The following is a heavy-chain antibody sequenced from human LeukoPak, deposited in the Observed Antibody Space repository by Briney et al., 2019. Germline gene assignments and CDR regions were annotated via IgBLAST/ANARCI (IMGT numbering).Heavy chain of an antibody. V-gene: IGHV3-7*01. D-gene: IGHD6-19*01. Sequence: GGSLRLSCVASGFSFNTYWMSWVRQAPGKGLEWVANIKQDGSEQYYVDSVKGRFTISRDNAKNSVYLQMNSLRAEDTAVYYCAKDKGSSGWPDYWGQGTLVTVSS. CDR3: AKDKGSSGWPDY. CDR1: GFSFNTYW. J-gene: IGHJ4*02. CDR2: IKQDGSEQ.